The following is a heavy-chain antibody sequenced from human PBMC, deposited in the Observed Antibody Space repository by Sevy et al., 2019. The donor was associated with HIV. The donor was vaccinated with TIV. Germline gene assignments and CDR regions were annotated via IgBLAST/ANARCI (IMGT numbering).Heavy chain of an antibody. Sequence: GGSLRLSCAASGFTFSDYYMTWIRQAPGKGLEWVSYISTRSSYTNYADPVKGRFTISRDNAKNSLYLQMNRLRAEDAAVYYCARCRVAAADYYFDYWGQGTLVTVSS. CDR2: ISTRSSYT. J-gene: IGHJ4*02. CDR1: GFTFSDYY. CDR3: ARCRVAAADYYFDY. D-gene: IGHD6-13*01. V-gene: IGHV3-11*06.